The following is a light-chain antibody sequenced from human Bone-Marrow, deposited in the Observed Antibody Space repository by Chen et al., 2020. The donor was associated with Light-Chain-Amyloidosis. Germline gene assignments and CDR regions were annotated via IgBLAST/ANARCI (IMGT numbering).Light chain of an antibody. Sequence: SYVLTQPPSLSVAPGQTAKITCGGNNIGSKNVHWYHQKPGQAPGLVVYDDSDRPSGIPERFSGSNSGNTATLTLSRVEAGDEAGYYCQVWDSRSEHWVFGGGTKLTVL. CDR3: QVWDSRSEHWV. V-gene: IGLV3-21*02. J-gene: IGLJ3*02. CDR2: DDS. CDR1: NIGSKN.